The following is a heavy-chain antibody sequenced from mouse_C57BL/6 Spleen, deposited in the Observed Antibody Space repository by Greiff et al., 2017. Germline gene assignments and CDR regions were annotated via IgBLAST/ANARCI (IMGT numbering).Heavy chain of an antibody. V-gene: IGHV1-63*01. CDR2: IYPGGGYT. D-gene: IGHD2-3*01. CDR1: GYTFTNYW. CDR3: AREGYDGPGYYYAMDY. Sequence: VQLQQSGAELVRPGTSVKMSCKASGYTFTNYWIGWAKQRPGHGLEWIGDIYPGGGYTNYNEKFKGKATLTADISSSTAYMQFSSLTSEYSAIYYCAREGYDGPGYYYAMDYWGQGTSVTVSS. J-gene: IGHJ4*01.